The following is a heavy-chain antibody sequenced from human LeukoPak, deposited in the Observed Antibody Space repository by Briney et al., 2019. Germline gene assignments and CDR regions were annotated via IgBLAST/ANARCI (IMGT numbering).Heavy chain of an antibody. CDR2: IRSKAYGGTT. CDR1: GFTFGDYA. D-gene: IGHD3-10*01. Sequence: GGSLRLSYTAYGFTFGDYAMSWFRQAPGKGLEWVGFIRSKAYGGTTEYAASVKGRFTISRDDSKSIAYLQMNSLKTEDTAVYYCTRDRGMYYYGSGSVNYWGQGTLVTVSS. V-gene: IGHV3-49*03. J-gene: IGHJ4*02. CDR3: TRDRGMYYYGSGSVNY.